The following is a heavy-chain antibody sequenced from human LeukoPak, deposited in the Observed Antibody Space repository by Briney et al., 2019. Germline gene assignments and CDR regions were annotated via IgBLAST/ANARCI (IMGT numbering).Heavy chain of an antibody. J-gene: IGHJ4*02. D-gene: IGHD3-10*01. CDR1: GYTFTSYD. CDR3: ARDPGPMVRPWY. CDR2: MNPNSGNT. V-gene: IGHV1-8*03. Sequence: ASVKVSCKASGYTFTSYDINWVRQATGQGLEWMGWMNPNSGNTGYAQKFQGRVTITRNTSISTAYMELSSLRSEDTAVYYCARDPGPMVRPWYWGQGTLVTVSS.